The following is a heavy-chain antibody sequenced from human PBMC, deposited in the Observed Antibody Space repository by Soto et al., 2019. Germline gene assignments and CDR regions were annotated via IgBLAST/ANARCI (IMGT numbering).Heavy chain of an antibody. J-gene: IGHJ3*02. D-gene: IGHD1-7*01. CDR1: GGTFSSYA. Sequence: QVQLVQSGAEVKKPGSSVKVSCKASGGTFSSYAISWVRPAPGQGLDWMGGIITIFGTANYAQKFQGRVTITADESTSTAYMEMSSLRSEDTAVYYCERVAPSNFRTGTTFGAFEIWGQGTMVTVSS. CDR3: ERVAPSNFRTGTTFGAFEI. CDR2: IITIFGTA. V-gene: IGHV1-69*01.